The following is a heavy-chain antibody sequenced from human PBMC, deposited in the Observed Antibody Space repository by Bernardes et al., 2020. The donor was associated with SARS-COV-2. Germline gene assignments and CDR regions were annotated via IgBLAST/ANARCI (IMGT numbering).Heavy chain of an antibody. Sequence: SKPLSLTCAVYGGSFNRYYWSWIRQRPGKGLEWIGEISHSGITNSNPSLKSRVTISVASSKSQFSLKLDSVTAADTAVYYCARLQSVPGLFYVSWQYQGLDVWGQGTTVTVSS. J-gene: IGHJ6*02. CDR2: ISHSGIT. CDR1: GGSFNRYY. D-gene: IGHD2-2*01. V-gene: IGHV4-34*01. CDR3: ARLQSVPGLFYVSWQYQGLDV.